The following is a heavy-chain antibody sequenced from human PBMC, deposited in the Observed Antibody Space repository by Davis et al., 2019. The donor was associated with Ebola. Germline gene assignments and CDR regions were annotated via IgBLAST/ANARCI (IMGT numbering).Heavy chain of an antibody. CDR1: GGSFSGYY. D-gene: IGHD2-15*01. V-gene: IGHV4-34*01. CDR3: ARASRDIVVVVAMGPAFDP. J-gene: IGHJ5*02. Sequence: PSETLSLTCAVYGGSFSGYYWSWIRQPPGKGLEWIGEINHSGSTNYNPSLKSRVTISVDTSKNQFSLKLSSVTAADTAVYYCARASRDIVVVVAMGPAFDPWGQGTLVTVSS. CDR2: INHSGST.